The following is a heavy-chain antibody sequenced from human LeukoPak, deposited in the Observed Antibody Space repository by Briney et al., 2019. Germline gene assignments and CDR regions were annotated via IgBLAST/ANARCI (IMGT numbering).Heavy chain of an antibody. J-gene: IGHJ4*02. CDR3: ARRDPSSGWYSY. D-gene: IGHD6-19*01. CDR2: IIPILGIA. CDR1: GGTFSSYA. V-gene: IGHV1-69*04. Sequence: GASVKVSCKASGGTFSSYAISWVRQAPGQGLEWMGRIIPILGIANYAQKFQGRVTITADKSTSTAYMELSSLRSEDTAVYYCARRDPSSGWYSYWGQGTLVTVSS.